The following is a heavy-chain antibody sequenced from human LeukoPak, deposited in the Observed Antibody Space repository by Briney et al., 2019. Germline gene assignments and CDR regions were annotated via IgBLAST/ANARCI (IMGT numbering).Heavy chain of an antibody. Sequence: SETLSLTCTASGGSISSYSWSWIRQPPGKGLEWIGYIYHSGSTYYNPSLKSRVTISVDRSKNQFSLKLSSVTAADTAVYYCARGRWGDTAMVLDYWGQGTLVTVSS. J-gene: IGHJ4*02. D-gene: IGHD5-18*01. CDR1: GGSISSYS. V-gene: IGHV4-30-2*01. CDR2: IYHSGST. CDR3: ARGRWGDTAMVLDY.